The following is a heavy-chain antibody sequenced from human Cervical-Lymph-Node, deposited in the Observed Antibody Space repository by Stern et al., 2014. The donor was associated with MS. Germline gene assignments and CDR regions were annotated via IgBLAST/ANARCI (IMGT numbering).Heavy chain of an antibody. CDR2: ISGYNGNT. CDR1: GYTFFNYG. V-gene: IGHV1-18*01. CDR3: ARQIVRYFDY. Sequence: QVQLVESGAEVKKPGASVKVSCKASGYTFFNYGISWVRQAPGQGLEWRGWISGYNGNTNYAQKFHGRVTMTTDTSTSTTYMELRSLRSDDTAVYYCARQIVRYFDYWGQGSLVTVSS. J-gene: IGHJ4*02. D-gene: IGHD2/OR15-2a*01.